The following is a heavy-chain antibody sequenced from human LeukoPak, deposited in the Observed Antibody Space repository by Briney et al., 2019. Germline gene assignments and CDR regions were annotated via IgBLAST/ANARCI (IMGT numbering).Heavy chain of an antibody. CDR3: ARDGRWEKTPSC. V-gene: IGHV3-7*01. D-gene: IGHD2-2*01. CDR1: GFTFSNYW. CDR2: IKPDGSEK. J-gene: IGHJ4*02. Sequence: TGGSLRLSCVASGFTFSNYWMSWVRQAPGKGLEWVANIKPDGSEKYYVDSVKGRFTISRDNAKNSLFLQMNSLRAEDTAVYYCARDGRWEKTPSCWGQGTLVTVSS.